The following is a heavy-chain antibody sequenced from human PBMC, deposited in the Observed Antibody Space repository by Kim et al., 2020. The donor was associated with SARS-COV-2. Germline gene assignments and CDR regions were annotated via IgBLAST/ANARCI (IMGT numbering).Heavy chain of an antibody. D-gene: IGHD6-13*01. Sequence: SETLSLTCNVSGVSISDGGYYWTWIRQVPGKGLVWIVYITYSTISNYSPSRKGRITMSPDMTKNHFSLRLNTLAAAAAALYSCLGETAVGHVVWYFDLWG. V-gene: IGHV4-31*03. CDR1: GVSISDGGYY. J-gene: IGHJ2*01. CDR3: LGETAVGHVVWYFDL. CDR2: ITYSTIS.